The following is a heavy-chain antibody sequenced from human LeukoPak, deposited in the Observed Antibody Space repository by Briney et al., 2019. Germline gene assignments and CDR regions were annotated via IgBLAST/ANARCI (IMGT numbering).Heavy chain of an antibody. D-gene: IGHD3-10*01. CDR2: ISGSGGRT. J-gene: IGHJ4*02. CDR3: AKRGVVIRVVLVGFHKEAYYFDS. Sequence: GGSLRLSCAVSGITLSNYGMSWVRQAPGRGLEWVAGISGSGGRTNYADSVKGRFTISRDSPKNTLYLQMNSLRAEDTAVYFCAKRGVVIRVVLVGFHKEAYYFDSWGQGALVTVSS. CDR1: GITLSNYG. V-gene: IGHV3-23*01.